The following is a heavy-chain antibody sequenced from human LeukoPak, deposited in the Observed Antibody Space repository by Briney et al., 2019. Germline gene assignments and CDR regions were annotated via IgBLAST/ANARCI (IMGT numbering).Heavy chain of an antibody. CDR3: ARLKGAAAGTS. CDR2: IYYSGST. CDR1: GGSISSSSYY. J-gene: IGHJ4*02. Sequence: PSETLSLTCTVSGGSISSSSYYWGWIRQPPGKGLEWIGSIYYSGSTYYNPSLKSRVTISVDTSKNQFSLKLSSVTAADTAVYYCARLKGAAAGTSWGQGTLATVSS. D-gene: IGHD6-13*01. V-gene: IGHV4-39*01.